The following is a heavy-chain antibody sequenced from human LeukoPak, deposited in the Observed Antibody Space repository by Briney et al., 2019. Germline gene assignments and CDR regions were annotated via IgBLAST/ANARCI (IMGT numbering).Heavy chain of an antibody. Sequence: GGSLRLSCVGSGFNFRTFSMNWVRQVPGKGPEWVSSISGTSSYIYYGDSVRGRFTVFRDNAKNSVYLQMSSLRAEDTAVYYCVKGQRNYHYFDYWGQGTLVTVSS. D-gene: IGHD1-7*01. V-gene: IGHV3-21*06. CDR1: GFNFRTFS. J-gene: IGHJ4*02. CDR2: ISGTSSYI. CDR3: VKGQRNYHYFDY.